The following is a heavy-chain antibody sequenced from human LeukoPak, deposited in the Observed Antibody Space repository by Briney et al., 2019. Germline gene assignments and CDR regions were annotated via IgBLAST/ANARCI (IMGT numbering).Heavy chain of an antibody. J-gene: IGHJ5*02. CDR1: GGSISSSNW. CDR2: IFHSGST. V-gene: IGHV4-4*02. Sequence: PSETLSLTCAVSGGSISSSNWWTWVRQPPGKGLEWIGEIFHSGSTNYNPSLKSRVTISVDKSKNQFSLKLSSVTAADTAVYYCAIKIKQWLVRGGWFDPWGQGTLVTVSS. D-gene: IGHD6-19*01. CDR3: AIKIKQWLVRGGWFDP.